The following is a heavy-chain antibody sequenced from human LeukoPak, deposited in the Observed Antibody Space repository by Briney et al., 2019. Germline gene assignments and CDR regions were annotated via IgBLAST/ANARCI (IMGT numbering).Heavy chain of an antibody. J-gene: IGHJ6*02. D-gene: IGHD4-17*01. Sequence: PGGSLRLSCAASGFTFSGAWMCWVRQAPGKGPEWVGRIKSKTRGGTIDYAAPVKGRFTISRDDSKNTLYLQMDSLKSEDTAVYYCTTYDYGDYYFFYGMDVWGQGTTVTVSS. CDR1: GFTFSGAW. CDR2: IKSKTRGGTI. V-gene: IGHV3-15*01. CDR3: TTYDYGDYYFFYGMDV.